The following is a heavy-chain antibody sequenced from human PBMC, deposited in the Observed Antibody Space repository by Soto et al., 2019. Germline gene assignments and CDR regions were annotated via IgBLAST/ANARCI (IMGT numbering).Heavy chain of an antibody. V-gene: IGHV1-3*04. D-gene: IGHD4-17*01. CDR1: GYTFPSYV. CDR2: VNIGIGHT. CDR3: ARATDYFGDYPPDY. J-gene: IGHJ4*02. Sequence: ASVKVSCKASGYTFPSYVMQWVRQAPGQGLEWMGWVNIGIGHTKHSQNFQGRVTFTRDTSANTAYMELSSLRFEDTAVYYCARATDYFGDYPPDYWGQGTLVTVSS.